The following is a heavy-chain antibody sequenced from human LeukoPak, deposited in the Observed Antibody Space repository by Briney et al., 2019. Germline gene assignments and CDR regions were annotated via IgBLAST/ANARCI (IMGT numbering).Heavy chain of an antibody. CDR2: INPKSGGT. CDR3: ARENDGSGSNYFDY. V-gene: IGHV1-2*02. J-gene: IGHJ4*02. D-gene: IGHD3-10*01. CDR1: GYTFTSYA. Sequence: ASVKVSCKASGYTFTSYAMNWVRQAPGQGLEWMGWINPKSGGTNYAQKFQGRVTMTRDTSISTAYMELSRLRSDDTAVYYCARENDGSGSNYFDYWGQGNLVTVSS.